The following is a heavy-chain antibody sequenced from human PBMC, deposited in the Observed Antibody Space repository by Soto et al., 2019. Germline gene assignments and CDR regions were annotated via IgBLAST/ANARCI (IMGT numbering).Heavy chain of an antibody. CDR1: GGSISSDAYY. CDR2: IYYSGST. CDR3: ARDYYGSGNDY. V-gene: IGHV4-31*03. J-gene: IGHJ4*02. D-gene: IGHD3-10*01. Sequence: SETLSLTCTVSGGSISSDAYYWSWIRQHPGKGLEWIGYIYYSGSTYYNPSLKSRVTISVDTSKNQFSLKLSSVTAADTAVYYCARDYYGSGNDYWGQGTLVTVSS.